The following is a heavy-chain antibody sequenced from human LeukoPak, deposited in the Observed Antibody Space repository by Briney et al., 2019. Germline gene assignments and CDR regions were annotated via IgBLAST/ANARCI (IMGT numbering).Heavy chain of an antibody. D-gene: IGHD2-8*01. CDR1: GFIFSTYG. CDR3: ARGGMGANSQEYFYYGMDV. J-gene: IGHJ6*02. V-gene: IGHV3-30*03. CDR2: ISYDGSHK. Sequence: GGSLRLSCAASGFIFSTYGMHWVRQAPGKGLEWVAVISYDGSHKYYADSVKGRFTISRDNSKKMLYLQMNSLRAEDTAVYYCARGGMGANSQEYFYYGMDVWGQGTTVTVSS.